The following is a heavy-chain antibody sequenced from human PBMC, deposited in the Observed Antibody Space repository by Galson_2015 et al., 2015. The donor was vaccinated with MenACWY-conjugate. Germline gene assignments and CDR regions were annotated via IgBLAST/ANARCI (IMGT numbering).Heavy chain of an antibody. J-gene: IGHJ6*02. D-gene: IGHD6-19*01. V-gene: IGHV3-74*03. Sequence: RLSCAASGFAFSNYCMHWVRQAPGKGLECVSRICAGGISIMYGDSVRGRFTISRDDAENTLYLQMDSLRADDTAVYFCVRGSSGWRGMDIWGQGTTVTV. CDR1: GFAFSNYC. CDR3: VRGSSGWRGMDI. CDR2: ICAGGISI.